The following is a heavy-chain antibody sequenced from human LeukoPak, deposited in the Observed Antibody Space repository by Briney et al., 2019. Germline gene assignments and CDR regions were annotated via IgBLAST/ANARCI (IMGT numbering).Heavy chain of an antibody. J-gene: IGHJ4*02. D-gene: IGHD3-22*01. V-gene: IGHV1-18*01. CDR1: GYTFTSYG. Sequence: GASVKVSCKASGYTFTSYGISWVRQAPGQGLEWMGWISAYNGNTNYAQKLQGRVTMATDTSTSTAYMELRSLRSDDTAVYYCARSGGETYYYDSSGYYSPDYWGQGTLVTVSS. CDR2: ISAYNGNT. CDR3: ARSGGETYYYDSSGYYSPDY.